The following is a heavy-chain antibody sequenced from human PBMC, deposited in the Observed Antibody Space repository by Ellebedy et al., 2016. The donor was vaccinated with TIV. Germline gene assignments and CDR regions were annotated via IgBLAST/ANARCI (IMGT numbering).Heavy chain of an antibody. Sequence: SETLSLXXAVYGGSFSGYYWTWIRQPPGKGLEWIGEINHSGSTNYNPSLKSRVTISVDTPKNQFSLKLSSVTAADTAVYYCARSWYQLRDFDLWGRGTLVTVSS. D-gene: IGHD2-2*01. CDR3: ARSWYQLRDFDL. CDR2: INHSGST. J-gene: IGHJ2*01. V-gene: IGHV4-34*01. CDR1: GGSFSGYY.